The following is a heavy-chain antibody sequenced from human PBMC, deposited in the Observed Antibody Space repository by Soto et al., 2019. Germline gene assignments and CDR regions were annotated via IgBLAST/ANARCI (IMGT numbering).Heavy chain of an antibody. Sequence: SETLSLTCAVSGGSIHSRYWWSWVRQSTGKGLEWIGEIYHSGSTNYNPSLKSRVTISVDKSKNQFSLNLSSVTAADTAVYYCARMWSGYNSHWGQGILVTVS. J-gene: IGHJ4*02. V-gene: IGHV4-4*02. D-gene: IGHD6-25*01. CDR1: GGSIHSRYW. CDR2: IYHSGST. CDR3: ARMWSGYNSH.